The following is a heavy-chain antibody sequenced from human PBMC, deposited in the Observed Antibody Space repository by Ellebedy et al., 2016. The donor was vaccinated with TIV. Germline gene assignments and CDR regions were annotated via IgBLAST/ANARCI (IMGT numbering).Heavy chain of an antibody. V-gene: IGHV3-23*01. CDR3: AKDGYYGDYFDYFDY. CDR2: ISGSGGST. J-gene: IGHJ4*02. Sequence: GGSLRLSCAASGFTFSGYAMSWVRQAPGKGLEWVSAISGSGGSTYYADSVKGRFTISRDNSKNTLYLQMNSLRAEDTAVYYCAKDGYYGDYFDYFDYWGQGTLVTVSS. CDR1: GFTFSGYA. D-gene: IGHD4-17*01.